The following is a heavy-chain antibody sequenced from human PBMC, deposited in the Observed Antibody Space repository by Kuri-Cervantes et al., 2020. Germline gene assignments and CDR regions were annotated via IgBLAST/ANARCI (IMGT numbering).Heavy chain of an antibody. CDR3: ARGDSSSWYYYYYYMDV. CDR2: IHHTGNT. V-gene: IGHV4-38-2*01. D-gene: IGHD6-13*01. J-gene: IGHJ6*03. CDR1: TYSISSGSY. Sequence: SQTLSLTCVISTYSISSGSYWGWIRQPPGRGLEWIGSIHHTGNTYSNPSLKSRVAISVDTSKNQFSLKLSSVTAADTAVYYCARGDSSSWYYYYYYMDVWGKGTTVTVSS.